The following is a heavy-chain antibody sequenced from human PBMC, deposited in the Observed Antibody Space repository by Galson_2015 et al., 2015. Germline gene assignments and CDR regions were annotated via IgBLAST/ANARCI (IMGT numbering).Heavy chain of an antibody. V-gene: IGHV3-15*01. Sequence: SLRLSCAASGFTFSNAWMSWVRQAPGKGLEWVGRIKSKTDGGTTDYAAPVKGRFTISRDDSKNTLYLQMNSLKTEDTAVYYCTTDLDTAMVNYYYYYGMDVWGQGTTVTVSS. CDR2: IKSKTDGGTT. CDR3: TTDLDTAMVNYYYYYGMDV. D-gene: IGHD5-18*01. J-gene: IGHJ6*02. CDR1: GFTFSNAW.